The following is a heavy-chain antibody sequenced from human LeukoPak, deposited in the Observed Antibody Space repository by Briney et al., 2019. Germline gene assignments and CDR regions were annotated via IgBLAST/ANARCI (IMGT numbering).Heavy chain of an antibody. D-gene: IGHD2-8*01. Sequence: SETLSLTCTVSGGAISTYYWTWIRQPPGKELEWIGYVYYSGSTNSNPSLNTRVTMSVDMSKNHFSLNLNSATAADTAVYYCARAGGYNTNALDSWGPGTLVTVSS. V-gene: IGHV4-59*08. J-gene: IGHJ4*02. CDR3: ARAGGYNTNALDS. CDR2: VYYSGST. CDR1: GGAISTYY.